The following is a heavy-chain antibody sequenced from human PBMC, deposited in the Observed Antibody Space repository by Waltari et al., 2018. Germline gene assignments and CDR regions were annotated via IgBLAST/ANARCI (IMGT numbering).Heavy chain of an antibody. CDR3: ARKVTDTVTTRYYYYGMDV. J-gene: IGHJ6*02. CDR1: GYSISSGYY. CDR2: IYHSGST. Sequence: QVQLQESGPGLVTPSATLSLTCAVSGYSISSGYYWGWIRQPPGQGLEWIGSIYHSGSTYYNPSLKSRVTISVDTSKNQFSLKLSSVTAADTAVYYCARKVTDTVTTRYYYYGMDVWGQGTTVTVSS. D-gene: IGHD4-17*01. V-gene: IGHV4-38-2*01.